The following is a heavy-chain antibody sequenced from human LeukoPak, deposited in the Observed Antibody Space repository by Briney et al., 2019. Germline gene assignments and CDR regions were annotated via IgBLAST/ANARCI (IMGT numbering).Heavy chain of an antibody. Sequence: SGGSLRLSCATSGFNFSDSRMTWVRQAPGEGLQWVANINRDGTEKHFLDSVEGRFTISRDNAKKSLYLLMNSLRPQDTAVYFCVRGDWYFESWGQGTLVTVSS. CDR3: VRGDWYFES. CDR1: GFNFSDSR. J-gene: IGHJ4*02. V-gene: IGHV3-7*04. CDR2: INRDGTEK. D-gene: IGHD2-21*01.